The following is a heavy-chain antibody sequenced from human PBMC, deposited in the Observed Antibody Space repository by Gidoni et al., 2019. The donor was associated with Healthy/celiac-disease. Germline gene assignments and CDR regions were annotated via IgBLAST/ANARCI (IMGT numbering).Heavy chain of an antibody. J-gene: IGHJ3*02. CDR2: ISSSSSTI. V-gene: IGHV3-48*02. D-gene: IGHD2-21*02. CDR1: GFTFSSYS. Sequence: EVQLVESGGGLVQPGGSLRLSCAASGFTFSSYSMNWVRQAPGKGLEWVSYISSSSSTIYYADSVKGRFTISRDNAKNSLYLQMNSLRDEDTAVYYCARALDCGGDCYSGPERNAFDIWGQGTMVTVSS. CDR3: ARALDCGGDCYSGPERNAFDI.